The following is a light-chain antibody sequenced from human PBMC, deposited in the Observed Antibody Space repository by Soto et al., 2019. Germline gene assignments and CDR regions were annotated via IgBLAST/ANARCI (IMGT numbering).Light chain of an antibody. J-gene: IGLJ1*01. CDR2: EVS. CDR3: ASFTTSKTYV. Sequence: QSALTQPPSVSGSPGQSVTISCTGTSSDVGSYDRVSWYQQPPGTAPKLIIYEVSNRPSGVPDRFSGSKSGNTASLTISGLQPEDETDYYCASFTTSKTYVFGTGTKVTVL. V-gene: IGLV2-18*02. CDR1: SSDVGSYDR.